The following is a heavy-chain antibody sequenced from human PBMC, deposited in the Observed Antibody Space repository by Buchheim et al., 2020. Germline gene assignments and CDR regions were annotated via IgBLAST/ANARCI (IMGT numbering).Heavy chain of an antibody. D-gene: IGHD3-10*01. CDR2: ISSSSVSI. CDR3: ARVDYYGSGSYAQEYYGMDV. Sequence: EVQLEESGGGLVQPGGSLRLSCAASGFIFRTYSMNWVRQAPGKGLEWVAYISSSSVSIYYADSVKDRFTISRDNAMNSLYVQMNSLRAEDTALYYCARVDYYGSGSYAQEYYGMDVWGQGTT. J-gene: IGHJ6*02. V-gene: IGHV3-48*01. CDR1: GFIFRTYS.